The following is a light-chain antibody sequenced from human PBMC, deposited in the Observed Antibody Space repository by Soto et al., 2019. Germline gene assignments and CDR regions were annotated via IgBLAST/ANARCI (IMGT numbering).Light chain of an antibody. CDR1: QSVISNY. Sequence: EVVLTQSPGTVSLSPGERVTLSCRASQSVISNYLAWYQQRPGQAPRLLIYAASSRATGIPDRFSGSGSGTDFTLSISSLEPEDFAVYDCQQYGSSRTWTFGQGTKVEMK. V-gene: IGKV3-20*01. J-gene: IGKJ1*01. CDR2: AAS. CDR3: QQYGSSRTWT.